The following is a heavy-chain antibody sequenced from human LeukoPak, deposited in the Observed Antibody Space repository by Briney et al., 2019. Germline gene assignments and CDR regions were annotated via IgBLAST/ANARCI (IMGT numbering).Heavy chain of an antibody. V-gene: IGHV3-33*06. CDR2: IWNDGSYK. CDR3: AKVVQYTASTGTGLDY. D-gene: IGHD6-13*01. CDR1: GFTVFNYG. J-gene: IGHJ4*02. Sequence: GGSLRLSCAASGFTVFNYGMHWVRQAPGKGLDWVAVIWNDGSYKYYADPVKGRFTISRDNPKNTLYLQMNSLRAEDTAIYYCAKVVQYTASTGTGLDYWGQGTLVTVSS.